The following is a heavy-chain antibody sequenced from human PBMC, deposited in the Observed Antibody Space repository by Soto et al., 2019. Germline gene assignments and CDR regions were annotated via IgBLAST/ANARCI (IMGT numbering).Heavy chain of an antibody. D-gene: IGHD3-22*01. Sequence: QVQLQQWGAGLLKPSETLSLTCAVYGGSFSGHSWTWIRQSPGKGLEWIGDINHSGRVNYSPSLKSRVTISLDTSKNQFSLTLSAVTAADTAMYYCSTRAYDTNGYYRFDAWGQGTPVTVSS. J-gene: IGHJ5*01. CDR1: GGSFSGHS. V-gene: IGHV4-34*01. CDR3: STRAYDTNGYYRFDA. CDR2: INHSGRV.